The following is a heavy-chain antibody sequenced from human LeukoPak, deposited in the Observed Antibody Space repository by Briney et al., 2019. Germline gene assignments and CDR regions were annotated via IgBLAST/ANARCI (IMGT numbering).Heavy chain of an antibody. Sequence: GGSLRLSCAASGFTFSSYSMNWVRQAPGKGLEWVSYISSSSSTIYYADSVKGRFTISRDNAKNSLYLQMNSLRDEDTAVYYCARVSELRVVRSSTGGDYWGQGTLVTVSS. V-gene: IGHV3-48*02. D-gene: IGHD1-26*01. CDR3: ARVSELRVVRSSTGGDY. CDR2: ISSSSSTI. J-gene: IGHJ4*02. CDR1: GFTFSSYS.